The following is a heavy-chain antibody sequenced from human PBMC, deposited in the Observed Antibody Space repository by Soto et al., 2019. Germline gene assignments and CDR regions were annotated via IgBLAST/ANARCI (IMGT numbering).Heavy chain of an antibody. J-gene: IGHJ4*02. CDR1: GYTFTSYY. CDR3: ASNDYGDYGGEDY. CDR2: INPSGGST. V-gene: IGHV1-46*03. Sequence: ASVKVSCKASGYTFTSYYMHWVRQAPGQGLEWMGIINPSGGSTSYAQKFQGRVTMTRDTSTSTVDMELSSLRSEDTAVYYCASNDYGDYGGEDYWGQGTLVTVSS. D-gene: IGHD4-17*01.